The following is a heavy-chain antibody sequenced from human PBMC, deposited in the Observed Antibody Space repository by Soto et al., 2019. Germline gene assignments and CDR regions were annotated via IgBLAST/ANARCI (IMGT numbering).Heavy chain of an antibody. CDR3: ARDQNSSGYLDY. J-gene: IGHJ4*02. V-gene: IGHV4-59*11. Sequence: LSLTCTVSGGSISSHYWSWIRQPPGKGLEWIGYIYYSGFTDYNPSLKSRVTISEDTSKNQFSLRLTSVTAADTAVYYCARDQNSSGYLDYWGQGILVTVSS. D-gene: IGHD3-22*01. CDR2: IYYSGFT. CDR1: GGSISSHY.